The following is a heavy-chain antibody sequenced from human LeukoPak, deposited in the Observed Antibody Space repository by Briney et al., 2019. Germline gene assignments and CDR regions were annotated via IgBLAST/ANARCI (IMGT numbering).Heavy chain of an antibody. CDR3: ARGRRAGYMLVWDDY. V-gene: IGHV4-39*06. D-gene: IGHD5-24*01. CDR1: SGCICSSRYY. J-gene: IGHJ4*02. Sequence: SETLSVTCTVSSGCICSSRYYWGWIRQPPGRGPEWLGSVYYSVSTYYHTSLKSRVPISEDMSKNHFTLKLTAVAAGDTAVNYRARGRRAGYMLVWDDYWGQGTPVTVSS. CDR2: VYYSVST.